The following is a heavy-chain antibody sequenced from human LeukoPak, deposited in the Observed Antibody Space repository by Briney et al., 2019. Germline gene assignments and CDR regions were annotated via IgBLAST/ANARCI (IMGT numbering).Heavy chain of an antibody. Sequence: SETLSLTCAVYGGSFSGYYWSWIRRPPGKGLEWIGEINHSGSTNYNPSLKSRVTISVDTSKNQFSLKLSSVTAADTAVYYCARGRLSSDYYYYYYGMDVWGQGTTVTVSS. V-gene: IGHV4-34*01. CDR2: INHSGST. J-gene: IGHJ6*02. CDR1: GGSFSGYY. CDR3: ARGRLSSDYYYYYYGMDV. D-gene: IGHD2-21*01.